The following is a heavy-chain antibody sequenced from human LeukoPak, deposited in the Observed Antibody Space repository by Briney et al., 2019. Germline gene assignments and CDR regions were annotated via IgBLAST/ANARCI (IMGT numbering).Heavy chain of an antibody. CDR3: ARLIAVAGYFDY. D-gene: IGHD6-19*01. CDR1: GYSFATYW. V-gene: IGHV5-51*01. Sequence: GESLKISCQGSGYSFATYWIGWVRQMPGKGLEWIGIIYPGDSDTRYSPSFQGQVTISADKSISTAYLQWSSLKASDTAMYYCARLIAVAGYFDYWGQGTLVTVSS. CDR2: IYPGDSDT. J-gene: IGHJ4*02.